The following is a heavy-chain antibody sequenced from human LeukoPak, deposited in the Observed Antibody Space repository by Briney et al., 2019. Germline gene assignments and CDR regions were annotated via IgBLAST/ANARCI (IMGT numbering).Heavy chain of an antibody. CDR1: GFTFSSYS. V-gene: IGHV3-21*04. Sequence: GGSLRLSCAASGFTFSSYSMNWVRQAPGKGLEWVSSISSSSSYIYYADSVKGRFTISRDNAKNSLYLQMNSLRAEDTAFYYCAKDRSRGFDAFDLWGQGTMVTVSS. CDR3: AKDRSRGFDAFDL. J-gene: IGHJ3*01. CDR2: ISSSSSYI. D-gene: IGHD3-22*01.